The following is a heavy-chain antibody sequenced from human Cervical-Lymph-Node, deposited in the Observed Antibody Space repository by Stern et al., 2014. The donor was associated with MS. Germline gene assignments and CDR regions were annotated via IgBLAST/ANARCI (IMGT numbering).Heavy chain of an antibody. Sequence: EESGGGLVKPGGSLRLSCAASGFTFSSYSMNWVRQAPGKGLEWVASISSGGSYIYYADSLKGRFTISRDNAKNSLYLQMNSLRAEDTAVYYCARGRGGNYRYYFDYWGQGTLVTVSS. CDR1: GFTFSSYS. V-gene: IGHV3-21*01. CDR2: ISSGGSYI. D-gene: IGHD4-23*01. J-gene: IGHJ4*02. CDR3: ARGRGGNYRYYFDY.